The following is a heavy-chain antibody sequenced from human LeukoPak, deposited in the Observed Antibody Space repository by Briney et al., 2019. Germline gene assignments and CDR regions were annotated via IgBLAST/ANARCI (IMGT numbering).Heavy chain of an antibody. CDR1: GFTFSNYA. J-gene: IGHJ4*02. CDR3: AKGPQGD. V-gene: IGHV3-23*01. Sequence: GGSLSLSCAASGFTFSNYAMNWVRQAPGKGLEWVSAIDSGGGTYYADSVKGRFTISRDNSKNTLYLQLNSLRAEDTAVYYCAKGPQGDWGQGALVTVSS. CDR2: IDSGGGT. D-gene: IGHD3-16*01.